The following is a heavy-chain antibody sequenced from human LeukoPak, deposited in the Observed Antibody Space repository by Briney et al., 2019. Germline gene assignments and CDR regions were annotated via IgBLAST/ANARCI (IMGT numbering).Heavy chain of an antibody. CDR1: GFTFSTYG. V-gene: IGHV3-30*03. CDR3: ARDLSPVVRASPMGY. CDR2: ITY. J-gene: IGHJ4*02. Sequence: GGSLRLSCAASGFTFSTYGMHWVRQAPGKGLEWVALITYADSVKGRFTISSDNSKNTLSLQMNSLRAEATAVYYCARDLSPVVRASPMGYWGQGTLVTVSS. D-gene: IGHD3-10*01.